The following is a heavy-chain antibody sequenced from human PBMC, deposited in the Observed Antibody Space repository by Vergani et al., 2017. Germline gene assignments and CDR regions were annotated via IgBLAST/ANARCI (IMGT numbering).Heavy chain of an antibody. V-gene: IGHV1-24*01. CDR2: FDPEDGET. CDR3: ATDHKGSWFDP. CDR1: GYTLTELS. Sequence: QVQLVQSGAEVKKPGASVKVSCKVSGYTLTELSMHWVRQAPGKGLEWMGGFDPEDGETIYAQKFQVRVTMTEDTCTDTCYMALSRLRSEDTAVYYCATDHKGSWFDPWGQGT. D-gene: IGHD2-15*01. J-gene: IGHJ5*02.